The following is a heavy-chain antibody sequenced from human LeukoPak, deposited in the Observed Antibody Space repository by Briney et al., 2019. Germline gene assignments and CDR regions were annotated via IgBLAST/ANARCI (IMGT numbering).Heavy chain of an antibody. J-gene: IGHJ3*02. Sequence: PSETLSLTCTVSGDSISSYYWSWIRQPPGKGLEWIGYIYYSGSTKYNPSLKSRVTISVDTSKDQFSLKLSSVTAADTAVYYCARDRQATTAYDAFDIWGRGTMVTVSS. CDR1: GDSISSYY. CDR3: ARDRQATTAYDAFDI. CDR2: IYYSGST. D-gene: IGHD4-17*01. V-gene: IGHV4-59*01.